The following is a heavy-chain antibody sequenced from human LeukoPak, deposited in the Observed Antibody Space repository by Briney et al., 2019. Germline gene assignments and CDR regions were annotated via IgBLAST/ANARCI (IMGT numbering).Heavy chain of an antibody. CDR2: IYHSGST. V-gene: IGHV4-38-2*02. J-gene: IGHJ6*03. Sequence: SETLSLTCTVSGYSISSGYYWGWLRQPPGKGLEWIGSIYHSGSTYYNPSLKSRVTISVDTSKNQFSLKLSSVTAADTAVYYCARLGGSSWPNYYYYYYMDVWGKGTTVTVSS. D-gene: IGHD6-13*01. CDR1: GYSISSGYY. CDR3: ARLGGSSWPNYYYYYYMDV.